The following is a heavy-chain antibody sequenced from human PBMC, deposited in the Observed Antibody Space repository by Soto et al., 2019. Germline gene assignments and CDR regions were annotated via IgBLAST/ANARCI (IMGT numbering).Heavy chain of an antibody. V-gene: IGHV6-1*01. CDR2: TYYRSKWYN. Sequence: PSQTLSLTCAISGDSVSSNSAACNWIRQSPSRGLEWLGRTYYRSKWYNDYAVSVKSRITINPDTSKNQFSLQLNSVTPEDTAVYYCARERNTVTLEDYYGMDVWGQGTTVTVSS. D-gene: IGHD4-4*01. CDR1: GDSVSSNSAA. CDR3: ARERNTVTLEDYYGMDV. J-gene: IGHJ6*02.